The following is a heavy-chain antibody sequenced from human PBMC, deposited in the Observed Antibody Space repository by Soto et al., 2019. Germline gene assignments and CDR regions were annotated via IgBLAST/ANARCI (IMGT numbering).Heavy chain of an antibody. D-gene: IGHD4-17*01. CDR2: VFYTGST. CDR1: GGSMSNNY. V-gene: IGHV4-59*01. J-gene: IGHJ4*02. CDR3: ARSLTVTRFDQ. Sequence: QVHLQESGPGLVKPSETLSLFCNVSGGSMSNNYCSWIRQAPGKGLEWIGYVFYTGSTNYNPSLKSRVSISVDTSKKHFSLRLNSVTAADTAVYYCARSLTVTRFDQWGQGTRVTVS.